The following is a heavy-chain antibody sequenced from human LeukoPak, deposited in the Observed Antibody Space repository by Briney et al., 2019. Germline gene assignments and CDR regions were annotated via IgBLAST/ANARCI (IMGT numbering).Heavy chain of an antibody. J-gene: IGHJ6*03. V-gene: IGHV1-18*01. CDR3: ARSIAAAGRYYYYYMDV. CDR2: ISAYNGNT. D-gene: IGHD6-13*01. CDR1: GYTFTSYG. Sequence: ASVKVSCKASGYTFTSYGISWVRQAPGQGLEWMGWISAYNGNTNYAQKLQGRVTITADESTSTAYMELSSLRSEDTAVYYCARSIAAAGRYYYYYMDVWGKGTTVTVSS.